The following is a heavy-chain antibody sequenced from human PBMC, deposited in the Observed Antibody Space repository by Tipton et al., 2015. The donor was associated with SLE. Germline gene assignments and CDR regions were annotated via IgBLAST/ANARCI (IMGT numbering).Heavy chain of an antibody. D-gene: IGHD6-6*01. CDR3: AKGSSDVAPDY. V-gene: IGHV3-21*04. CDR2: ISSSSSYI. J-gene: IGHJ4*02. Sequence: SLRLSCTASGFTFGDYAMSWVRQAPGKGLEWVSSISSSSSYIYYADSVKGRFTISRDNAKNSLYLQMNSLRAEDTAVYYCAKGSSDVAPDYWGQGTLVTVSS. CDR1: GFTFGDYA.